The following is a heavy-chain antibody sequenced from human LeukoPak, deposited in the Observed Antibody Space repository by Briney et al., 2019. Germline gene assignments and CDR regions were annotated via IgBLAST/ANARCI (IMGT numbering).Heavy chain of an antibody. CDR3: AKRDTAMVQAFFDY. CDR2: ISGSGGST. CDR1: GFTFSSYA. D-gene: IGHD5-18*01. V-gene: IGHV3-23*01. Sequence: PGGSLRLSRAASGFTFSSYAMSWVRQAPGKGLEWVSAISGSGGSTYYADSVKGRFTISRDNSKNTLYLQMNSLRAEDTAVYYCAKRDTAMVQAFFDYWGQGTLVTVSS. J-gene: IGHJ4*02.